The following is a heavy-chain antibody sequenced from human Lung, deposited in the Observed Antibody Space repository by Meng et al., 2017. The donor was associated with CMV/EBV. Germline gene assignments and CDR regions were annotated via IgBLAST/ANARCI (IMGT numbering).Heavy chain of an antibody. Sequence: SETLSLTCAVYGGSFSGYDWTWIRQSPGKGLEWIGEINHRGSTNYNPSLKSRLTISLDTSKNQFSLKLKSVTAADTAVYYCARDVEYYGSGSDFWGQGTLVTVSS. CDR2: INHRGST. V-gene: IGHV4-34*01. CDR1: GGSFSGYD. J-gene: IGHJ4*02. D-gene: IGHD3-10*01. CDR3: ARDVEYYGSGSDF.